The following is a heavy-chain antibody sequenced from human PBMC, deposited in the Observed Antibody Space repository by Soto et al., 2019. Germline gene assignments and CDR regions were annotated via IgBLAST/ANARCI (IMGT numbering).Heavy chain of an antibody. Sequence: GASVKVSCKASGYTFTNFGISWLRQAPGQGLEGMGWISAYNGNTNYAQNLQGRVTMTTDPSTNTAYMQLRSLRSDDTAVYYCARAYYYDSSGYYPVDNWGQGTLVTVSS. D-gene: IGHD3-22*01. CDR2: ISAYNGNT. V-gene: IGHV1-18*01. CDR3: ARAYYYDSSGYYPVDN. CDR1: GYTFTNFG. J-gene: IGHJ4*02.